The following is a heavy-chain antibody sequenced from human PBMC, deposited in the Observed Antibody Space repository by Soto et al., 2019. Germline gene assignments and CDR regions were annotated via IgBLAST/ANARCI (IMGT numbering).Heavy chain of an antibody. V-gene: IGHV4-30-4*08. CDR3: ARVPENSGRYYYYFDY. CDR2: IYYSGST. CDR1: GGSISSGGYC. J-gene: IGHJ4*02. D-gene: IGHD1-26*01. Sequence: SETLSLTCTVSGGSISSGGYCCSWIRQPPGKGLEWIGYIYYSGSTYYNPSLKSRVTISVDTSKNQFSLKLSSVTAADTAVYYCARVPENSGRYYYYFDYWGQGTLVTVSS.